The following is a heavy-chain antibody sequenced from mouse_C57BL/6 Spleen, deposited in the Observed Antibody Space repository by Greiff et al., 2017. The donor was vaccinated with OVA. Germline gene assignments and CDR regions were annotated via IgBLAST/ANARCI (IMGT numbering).Heavy chain of an antibody. CDR2: IDPSDSYT. D-gene: IGHD1-1*01. V-gene: IGHV1-69*01. Sequence: QVQLQQPGAELVMPGASVKLSCKASGYTFTSYWMHWVKQRPGQGLEWIGEIDPSDSYTNYNQKFKGKSTLTVDKSSSTAYMQLSSLTSEDSAVYYCARGVLYYGSSYGFAYWGQGTLVTVSA. CDR3: ARGVLYYGSSYGFAY. J-gene: IGHJ3*01. CDR1: GYTFTSYW.